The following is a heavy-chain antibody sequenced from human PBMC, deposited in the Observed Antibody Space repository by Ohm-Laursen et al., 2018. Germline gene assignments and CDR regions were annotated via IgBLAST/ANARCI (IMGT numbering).Heavy chain of an antibody. CDR3: ARVVSTLRYFDWLPEEYFDY. V-gene: IGHV1-2*02. CDR1: GYTFTTHY. D-gene: IGHD3-9*01. Sequence: ASVKVSCKASGYTFTTHYIHWVRQAPGQGLEWMGWINPNTGGTNYAQKFRGRVTMTRDTSITTAYMELSRLSSDDTAVYFCARVVSTLRYFDWLPEEYFDYWGQGTPVTVSS. CDR2: INPNTGGT. J-gene: IGHJ4*02.